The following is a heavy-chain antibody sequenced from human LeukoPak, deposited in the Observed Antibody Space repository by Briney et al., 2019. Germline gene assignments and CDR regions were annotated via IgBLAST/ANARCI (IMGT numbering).Heavy chain of an antibody. CDR1: GYSISSGYY. Sequence: SETLSLTCTVSGYSISSGYYWGWIRQPPGKGLEWIGSIYHSGSTYYNPSLKSRVTISVDTSKNQFSLKLTSVTAADTAVYYCARERGDNWNVGPWGQGTLVTVSS. CDR3: ARERGDNWNVGP. J-gene: IGHJ5*02. V-gene: IGHV4-38-2*02. CDR2: IYHSGST. D-gene: IGHD1-20*01.